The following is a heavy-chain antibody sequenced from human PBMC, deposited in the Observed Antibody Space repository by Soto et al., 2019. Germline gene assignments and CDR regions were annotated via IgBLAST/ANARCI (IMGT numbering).Heavy chain of an antibody. CDR1: GGSISSGDYY. CDR3: ARAGSWYIFDY. D-gene: IGHD6-13*01. J-gene: IGHJ4*02. CDR2: IYYSGST. Sequence: PSETLSLTCTVSGGSISSGDYYWSWIRQPPGKGLEWIGYIYYSGSTYYNPSLKSRVTISVDTSKNQFSLKLSSVTAADTAVYYCARAGSWYIFDYWGQGTLVTVSS. V-gene: IGHV4-30-4*01.